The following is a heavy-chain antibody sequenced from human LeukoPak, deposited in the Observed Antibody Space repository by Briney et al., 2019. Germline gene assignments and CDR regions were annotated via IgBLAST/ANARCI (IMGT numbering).Heavy chain of an antibody. CDR1: GDSVSSNTAT. CDR2: TYCRSKWYN. D-gene: IGHD6-19*01. Sequence: SQTLSLTCAISGDSVSSNTATWNWIRQSPSRGLEWLGRTYCRSKWYNEYAISVKSRISINPDTSKNQFSLQLNSVTPEDTAVYDCARGGYYSVWSWGQGTLVTVSS. CDR3: ARGGYYSVWS. V-gene: IGHV6-1*01. J-gene: IGHJ4*02.